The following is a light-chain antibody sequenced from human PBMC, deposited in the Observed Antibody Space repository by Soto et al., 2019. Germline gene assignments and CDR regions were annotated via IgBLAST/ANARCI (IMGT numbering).Light chain of an antibody. J-gene: IGLJ3*02. CDR1: SSDVGRYKY. V-gene: IGLV2-14*01. CDR2: DVS. CDR3: SSYTTNSSWV. Sequence: QSALTQPASVSESPGQSITISCTGTSSDVGRYKYVSWYQQHPDKAPKLIIYDVSNRPSGVSNRFSGSKSGNTASLTISGLHAEDEAYYYCSSYTTNSSWVFGGGTKLTVL.